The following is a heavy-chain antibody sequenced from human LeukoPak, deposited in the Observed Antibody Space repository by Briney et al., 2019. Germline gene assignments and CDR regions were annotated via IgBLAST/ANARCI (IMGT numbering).Heavy chain of an antibody. Sequence: PGGSLRLSCAASGFTFSSYAMRWVRQAPGKGLEWVSSTTDSGSRTYYADSVKGRFTISRDNSKNMLYLQMNSLRAEDTAVYYCAKDPRRQRSLDWFDPWGQGTLVTVSS. CDR1: GFTFSSYA. D-gene: IGHD6-6*01. V-gene: IGHV3-23*01. CDR3: AKDPRRQRSLDWFDP. CDR2: TTDSGSRT. J-gene: IGHJ5*02.